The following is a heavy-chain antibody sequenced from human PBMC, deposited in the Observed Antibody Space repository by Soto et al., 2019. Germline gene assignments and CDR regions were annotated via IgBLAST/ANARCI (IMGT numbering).Heavy chain of an antibody. CDR2: ISSGSSDT. J-gene: IGHJ4*02. CDR3: ARVAY. Sequence: PGGSLRLACEASGFTFRRVSMSWVRQVPGKGLEWVASISSGSSDTWYADSVKGRFIISRDNAQNSLFLQMNTLRPEDTAMYYCARVAYWGPGTQVTVSS. CDR1: GFTFRRVS. V-gene: IGHV3-21*01.